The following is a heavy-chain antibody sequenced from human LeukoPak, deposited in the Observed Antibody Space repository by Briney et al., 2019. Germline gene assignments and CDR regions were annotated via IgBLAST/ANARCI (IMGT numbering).Heavy chain of an antibody. Sequence: ASVKVSCKASGYTFTGYYMHWVRQAPGQGLEWMGWINPNSGGTNYAQKFQGRVTMTRDTSISTAHMELSRLRSDDTAVYYCARDLYVVGATDYWGQGTLVTVSS. V-gene: IGHV1-2*02. CDR3: ARDLYVVGATDY. J-gene: IGHJ4*02. D-gene: IGHD1-26*01. CDR2: INPNSGGT. CDR1: GYTFTGYY.